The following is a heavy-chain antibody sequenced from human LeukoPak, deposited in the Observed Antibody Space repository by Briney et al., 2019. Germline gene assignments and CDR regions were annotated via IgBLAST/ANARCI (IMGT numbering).Heavy chain of an antibody. CDR2: INPNSGGT. CDR3: AILPDCSSTSCYTVDY. D-gene: IGHD2-2*02. CDR1: GYTFTGYY. Sequence: GASVKVPCKASGYTFTGYYMHWVRQAPGQGLEWMGWINPNSGGTNYAQKFQGRVTMTRDTSTSTAYMELSRLRSDDTAVYYCAILPDCSSTSCYTVDYWGQGTLVTVSS. V-gene: IGHV1-2*02. J-gene: IGHJ4*02.